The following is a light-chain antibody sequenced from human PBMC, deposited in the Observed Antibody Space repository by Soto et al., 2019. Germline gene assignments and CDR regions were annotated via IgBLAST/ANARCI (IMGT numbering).Light chain of an antibody. J-gene: IGKJ5*01. CDR2: AAS. Sequence: DIQMTQSPSSLSASVGDRVTIICRASQTITNSLNWYQHKPGKAPKLLIYAASSLQSGVPSRFSGSGSGTDFTLTISSLQPEDFATYYCQQSYSTPPITFGQGTRLGL. V-gene: IGKV1-39*01. CDR3: QQSYSTPPIT. CDR1: QTITNS.